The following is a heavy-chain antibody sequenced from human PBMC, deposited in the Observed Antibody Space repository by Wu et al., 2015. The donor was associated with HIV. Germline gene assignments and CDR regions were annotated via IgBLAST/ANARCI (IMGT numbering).Heavy chain of an antibody. CDR1: GGTFSSYT. V-gene: IGHV1-69*15. J-gene: IGHJ4*02. CDR2: SSQSLVQ. CDR3: ARELLWGEDF. D-gene: IGHD2-21*01. Sequence: QVQLAQSGAEVKKPGSSVRVSCKASGGTFSSYTFNWVRQALDKGLSGWEESSQSLVQQTTHRNSRAESRLPRTNRRGQPYMELSSLRYEDTAVYFCARELLWGEDFWGQGTRVTVSS.